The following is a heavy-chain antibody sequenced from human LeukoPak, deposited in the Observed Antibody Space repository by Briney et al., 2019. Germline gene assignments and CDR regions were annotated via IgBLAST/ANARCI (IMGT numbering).Heavy chain of an antibody. CDR1: GGSFSGYY. V-gene: IGHV4-34*01. J-gene: IGHJ1*01. CDR3: ARARRNWNPPKREYFQH. CDR2: INHSGST. D-gene: IGHD1-1*01. Sequence: SETLSLTCAVYGGSFSGYYWSWIRQPPGKGLEWIGEINHSGSTNYNPSLKSRVTISVDTSKNQFSLELSSVTAADTAVYYCARARRNWNPPKREYFQHWGQGTLVTVSS.